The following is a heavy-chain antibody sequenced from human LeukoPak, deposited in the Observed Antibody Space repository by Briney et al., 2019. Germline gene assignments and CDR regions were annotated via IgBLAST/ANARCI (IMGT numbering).Heavy chain of an antibody. V-gene: IGHV3-11*04. J-gene: IGHJ3*02. CDR3: ARVSVQLSTVTTVARETFDI. CDR1: GFTFSDYY. CDR2: ISSSGSTI. Sequence: GGSLRLSCAASGFTFSDYYMSWIRQAPGKGLEWVSYISSSGSTIYYADSVEGRFTISRDNAKNSLYLQMNSLRAEDTAVYYCARVSVQLSTVTTVARETFDIWGQGTLVTVSS. D-gene: IGHD4-17*01.